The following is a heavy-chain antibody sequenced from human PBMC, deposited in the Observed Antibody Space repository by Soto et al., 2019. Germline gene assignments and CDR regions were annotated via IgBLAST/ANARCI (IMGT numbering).Heavy chain of an antibody. J-gene: IGHJ6*02. D-gene: IGHD4-17*01. Sequence: GGSLSLSCAAFGFTFSSYAMGWARQAPGKGLEWVSAISGSGGSTYYADSVKGRFTISRDNSKNTLYLQMNSLRAEDTAVYYCAAQGDYVGYYYGMDVWGQGTPVTVSS. CDR1: GFTFSSYA. CDR3: AAQGDYVGYYYGMDV. V-gene: IGHV3-23*01. CDR2: ISGSGGST.